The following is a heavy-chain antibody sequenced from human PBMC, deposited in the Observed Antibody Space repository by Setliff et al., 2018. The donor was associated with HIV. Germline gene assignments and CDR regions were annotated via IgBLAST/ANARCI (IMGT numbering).Heavy chain of an antibody. CDR1: GGSIISSSYY. CDR2: MYYRGTT. D-gene: IGHD6-13*01. V-gene: IGHV4-39*07. Sequence: SETLSLTCTVSGGSIISSSYYWGWIRQPPGKGREWIGTMYYRGTTYNNPSLKSRVTFSADTSKNQFSLHLNSVTAADTAAYYCAGAISAAGIAPFDFWGQGALVTVSS. CDR3: AGAISAAGIAPFDF. J-gene: IGHJ4*02.